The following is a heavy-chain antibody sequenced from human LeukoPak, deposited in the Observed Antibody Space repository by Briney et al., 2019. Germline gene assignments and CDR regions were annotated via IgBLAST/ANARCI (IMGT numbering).Heavy chain of an antibody. V-gene: IGHV3-23*01. CDR3: AKDPRILEWLLYVTPFDY. CDR2: ISGSGGST. Sequence: GGSLRLSCAASGFTFSSYAMSWVRQAPGKGLEWVSAISGSGGSTYYADSVKGRFTISRDNSKNTLYLQMNSLRAEDTAVYYCAKDPRILEWLLYVTPFDYWGQGTLVTVSS. CDR1: GFTFSSYA. J-gene: IGHJ4*02. D-gene: IGHD3-3*01.